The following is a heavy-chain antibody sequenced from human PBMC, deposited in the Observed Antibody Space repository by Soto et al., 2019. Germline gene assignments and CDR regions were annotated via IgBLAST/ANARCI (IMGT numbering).Heavy chain of an antibody. CDR1: GFTFSSYS. Sequence: EVQLVESVGGLVQPGGSLRLSCAASGFTFSSYSMNWVRQAPGKGLQWVSYISSSGSTTYYADSVRGRFTISRDNAKNSLYLQMNSLRDEDTAVYYCARPSKMYTSSSCGMDVWGQGTTVTVSS. J-gene: IGHJ6*02. D-gene: IGHD6-6*01. CDR3: ARPSKMYTSSSCGMDV. CDR2: ISSSGSTT. V-gene: IGHV3-48*02.